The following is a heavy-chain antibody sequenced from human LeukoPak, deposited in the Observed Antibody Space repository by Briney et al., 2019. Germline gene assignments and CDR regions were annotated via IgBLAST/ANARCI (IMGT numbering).Heavy chain of an antibody. Sequence: GGSLRLSCAASGFTFSSYSMNWVRQAPGKGLEWVSYISSSSTIYYADSVKGRFTISRDNAKNSLYLQMNSLRAEDTALYYCARGEFVWIQGSYGLSVWGQGTTVTVSS. CDR1: GFTFSSYS. CDR3: ARGEFVWIQGSYGLSV. J-gene: IGHJ6*02. CDR2: ISSSSTI. V-gene: IGHV3-48*01. D-gene: IGHD5-18*01.